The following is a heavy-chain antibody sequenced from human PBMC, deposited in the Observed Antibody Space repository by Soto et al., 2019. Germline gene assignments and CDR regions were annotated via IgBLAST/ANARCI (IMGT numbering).Heavy chain of an antibody. D-gene: IGHD3-3*01. CDR3: ARDYGYYDFWSGYYTLDY. V-gene: IGHV1-46*03. J-gene: IGHJ4*02. CDR2: INPSGGST. CDR1: GYTFTSYY. Sequence: ASVKVSCKASGYTFTSYYMHWVRQAPGQGLEWKGIINPSGGSTSYAQKFQGRVTMTRDTSTSTVYMELSSLRSEDTAVYYCARDYGYYDFWSGYYTLDYWGQGTLVTVSS.